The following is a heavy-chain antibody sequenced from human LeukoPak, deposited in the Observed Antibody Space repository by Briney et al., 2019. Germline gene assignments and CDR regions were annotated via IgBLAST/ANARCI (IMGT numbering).Heavy chain of an antibody. Sequence: GGSLRLSCAASGFTFSSYWMSWVRQAPGKGPEWIAYISSSGTGIYYADSVKGRFTISRDNANLYLQMSSLRAEDTSLYYCARSKKVGDDSFEYWGQGTLVTVSS. D-gene: IGHD3-10*01. CDR1: GFTFSSYW. CDR2: ISSSGTGI. CDR3: ARSKKVGDDSFEY. J-gene: IGHJ4*02. V-gene: IGHV3-48*04.